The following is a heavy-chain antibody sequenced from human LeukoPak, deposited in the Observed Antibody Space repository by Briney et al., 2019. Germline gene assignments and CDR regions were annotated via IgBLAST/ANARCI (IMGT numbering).Heavy chain of an antibody. J-gene: IGHJ4*02. D-gene: IGHD3-22*01. CDR1: GFTFSSYW. CDR2: INSDGSST. Sequence: GGSLRLSCAASGFTFSSYWMHWVRQAPGKGLVWVSRINSDGSSTTYADSVKGRFTISRDNAKNTLYLQMNSLRAEDAAVYYCAVDSSGYYYAFDYWGQGTLVTVSS. V-gene: IGHV3-74*01. CDR3: AVDSSGYYYAFDY.